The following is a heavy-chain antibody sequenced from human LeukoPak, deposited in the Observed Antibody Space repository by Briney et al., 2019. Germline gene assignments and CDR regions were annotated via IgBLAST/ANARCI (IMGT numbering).Heavy chain of an antibody. V-gene: IGHV4-39*07. CDR1: GGSISSSSYY. Sequence: PSETLSLTCTVSGGSISSSSYYWGWIRQPPGKGLEWIGSIYYSGSTYYNPSLKSRVTISVDTSKNQFSLKLSSVTAADTAVYYCARWGPYRDGYNSRGFYFDYWGQGTLVTVSS. CDR2: IYYSGST. J-gene: IGHJ4*02. CDR3: ARWGPYRDGYNSRGFYFDY. D-gene: IGHD5-24*01.